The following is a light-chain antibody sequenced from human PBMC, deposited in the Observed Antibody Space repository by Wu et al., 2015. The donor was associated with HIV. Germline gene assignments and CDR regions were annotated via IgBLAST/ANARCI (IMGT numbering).Light chain of an antibody. V-gene: IGKV3-11*01. CDR1: QSVSTY. CDR3: QQYGNSLWT. CDR2: DVF. J-gene: IGKJ1*01. Sequence: EIVLTQSPATLSLSPGERVTLSCRASQSVSTYLAWYQQKPGQAPRLLISDVFNRATGVPARFSGSGSGTGFTLTITRLEPEDSAIYYCQQYGNSLWTFGQGTKVEIK.